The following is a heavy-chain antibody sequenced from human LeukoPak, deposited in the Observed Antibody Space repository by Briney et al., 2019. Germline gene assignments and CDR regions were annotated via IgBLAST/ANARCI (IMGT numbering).Heavy chain of an antibody. Sequence: PSETLSLTCAVYGGSLSGYYWSWIRQPPGKGLEWIGEINHSGSTNYNPSLKSRVTISVDTSKNQFSLKLSSVTAADTAVYYCARSLIVVVPAAPGGNWFDPWGQGTLVTVSS. CDR1: GGSLSGYY. V-gene: IGHV4-34*01. D-gene: IGHD2-2*01. CDR3: ARSLIVVVPAAPGGNWFDP. CDR2: INHSGST. J-gene: IGHJ5*02.